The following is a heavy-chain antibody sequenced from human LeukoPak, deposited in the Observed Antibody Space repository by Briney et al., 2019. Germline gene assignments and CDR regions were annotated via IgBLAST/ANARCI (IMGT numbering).Heavy chain of an antibody. Sequence: GGSLRLSCAATGFIFSSYAMSWVRQAPGKGLEWVSAISGSGGSTYYADSAKGRFTISRDNSKNTLYLQMNSLRADDTAVYYCAKSPHSLASAVTGFDSWGQGTLVTVSS. J-gene: IGHJ4*02. CDR3: AKSPHSLASAVTGFDS. CDR1: GFIFSSYA. D-gene: IGHD6-13*01. CDR2: ISGSGGST. V-gene: IGHV3-23*01.